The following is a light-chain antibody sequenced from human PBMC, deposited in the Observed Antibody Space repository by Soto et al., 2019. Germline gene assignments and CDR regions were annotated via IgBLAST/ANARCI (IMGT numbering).Light chain of an antibody. CDR3: QQYNNWPPKT. CDR2: GAS. CDR1: QSVSSN. Sequence: EIVMKQSPATLSVSPGERATLSCRASQSVSSNLVAWYQQKPGQAPRLLIYGASTRAAGIPARFSGSGSGTEFTLTISSLQSEDFAVYYCQQYNNWPPKTFGQGTKVEIK. V-gene: IGKV3-15*01. J-gene: IGKJ1*01.